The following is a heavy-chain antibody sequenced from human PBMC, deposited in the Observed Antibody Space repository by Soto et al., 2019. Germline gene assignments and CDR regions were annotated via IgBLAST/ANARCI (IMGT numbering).Heavy chain of an antibody. CDR2: ISYDGSNK. J-gene: IGHJ4*02. CDR1: GFTFSSYG. V-gene: IGHV3-30*18. CDR3: AKDAEDSSGIIDY. Sequence: QVQLVESGGGVVQPGRSLRLSCAASGFTFSSYGMHWVRQAPGKGLEWVAVISYDGSNKYYADSVKGRFTISRDNSKNTLYLQMNSLRAEDTAVYYCAKDAEDSSGIIDYWGQGTLVTVSS. D-gene: IGHD6-19*01.